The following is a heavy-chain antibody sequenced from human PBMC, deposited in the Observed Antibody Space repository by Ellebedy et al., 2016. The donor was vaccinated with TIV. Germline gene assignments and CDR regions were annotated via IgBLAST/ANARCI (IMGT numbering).Heavy chain of an antibody. J-gene: IGHJ4*02. Sequence: SETLSLXXTVSGGSISSGGYYWSWIRQHPGKGLEWIGYIYYSGSTYYNPSLKSRVTISVDTSKNQFSLKLSSVTAADTAVYYCARDSRDGHYFDYWGQGTLVTVSS. D-gene: IGHD5-24*01. CDR2: IYYSGST. CDR1: GGSISSGGYY. CDR3: ARDSRDGHYFDY. V-gene: IGHV4-31*03.